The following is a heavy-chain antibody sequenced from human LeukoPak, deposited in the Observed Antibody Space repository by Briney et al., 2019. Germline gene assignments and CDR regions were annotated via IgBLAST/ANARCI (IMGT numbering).Heavy chain of an antibody. CDR2: IIPILGIA. D-gene: IGHD3-10*01. CDR3: ARSSHYYSSGSYYPKWGYYGMDV. V-gene: IGHV1-69*04. CDR1: GGTFSSYA. Sequence: ASVKVSCKASGGTFSSYAISWVRQAPGQGLEWMGRIIPILGIANYAQKFQGRVTITADKSTSTAYMGLSSLRSEDTAVYYCARSSHYYSSGSYYPKWGYYGMDVWGQGTTVTVSS. J-gene: IGHJ6*02.